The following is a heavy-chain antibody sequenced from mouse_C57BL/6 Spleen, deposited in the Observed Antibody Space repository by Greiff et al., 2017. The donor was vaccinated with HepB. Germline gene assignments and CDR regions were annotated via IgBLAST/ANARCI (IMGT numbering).Heavy chain of an antibody. CDR1: GYTFTNYW. V-gene: IGHV1-63*01. CDR3: ARKDSNYGYFDV. CDR2: IYPGGGYT. D-gene: IGHD2-5*01. J-gene: IGHJ1*03. Sequence: QVQLKESGAELVRPGTSVKMSCKASGYTFTNYWIGWAKQRPGHGLEWIGDIYPGGGYTNYNEKFKGKATLTADKSSSTAYMQFSRLTSEASAIYYWARKDSNYGYFDVWGTGTTVTVSS.